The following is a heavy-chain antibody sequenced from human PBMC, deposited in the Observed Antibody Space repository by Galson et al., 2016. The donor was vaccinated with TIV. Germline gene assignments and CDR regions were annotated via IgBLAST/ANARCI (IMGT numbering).Heavy chain of an antibody. D-gene: IGHD1-26*01. CDR3: ARGDTGRLYEAYFDS. Sequence: SVKVSCKASGGTFSTYTINWVRQAPGQGLQWLGRIIPVLGMTNYAQRLQGRVTITADRSTSTAYMELSSLRSDDTAVYYCARGDTGRLYEAYFDSWDQGTVATVSS. CDR1: GGTFSTYT. J-gene: IGHJ4*02. CDR2: IIPVLGMT. V-gene: IGHV1-69*02.